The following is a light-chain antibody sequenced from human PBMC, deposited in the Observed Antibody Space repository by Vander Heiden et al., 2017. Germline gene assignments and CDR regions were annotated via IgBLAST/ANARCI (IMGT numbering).Light chain of an antibody. V-gene: IGKV1-39*01. J-gene: IGKJ2*01. CDR3: QQSYGAPYN. CDR2: AAS. CDR1: DRIDNY. Sequence: DIQMTQSPPSLSASFGDRVTITCRASDRIDNYLNLYRQKPGKGPELLIYAASNLQSWVPSRFSGSGSRTDFTLTIASLRPEDFATYYCQQSYGAPYNFGQGTKLE.